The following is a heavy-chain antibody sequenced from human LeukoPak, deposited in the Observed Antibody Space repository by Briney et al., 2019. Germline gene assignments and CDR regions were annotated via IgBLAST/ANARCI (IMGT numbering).Heavy chain of an antibody. CDR3: ARRSSGSGTYYSEH. CDR2: ITTSHTTV. V-gene: IGHV3-11*04. J-gene: IGHJ4*02. D-gene: IGHD3-10*01. CDR1: GFTFSDYY. Sequence: PGGSLRLSCGVSGFTFSDYYMSWIRQAPGKGLEWISYITTSHTTVYYADSVKGRFTISRDNAKKSLYLQMNSLRAEDTAVYYCARRSSGSGTYYSEHWGQGTLVTVSS.